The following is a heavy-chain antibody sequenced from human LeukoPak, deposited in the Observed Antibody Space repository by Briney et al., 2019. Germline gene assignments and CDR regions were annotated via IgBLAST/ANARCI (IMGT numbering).Heavy chain of an antibody. D-gene: IGHD2-2*01. Sequence: PSETLSLTCTVSGGSISSYYWSWIRQPAGKGLEWIGRIYTSGSTNYNPSLKSRVTMSVDTSKNQFSLKLSSVIAADTAVYYCARGVYCSSTSRHHAYYMDVWGKGTTVTVSS. V-gene: IGHV4-4*07. CDR1: GGSISSYY. J-gene: IGHJ6*03. CDR3: ARGVYCSSTSRHHAYYMDV. CDR2: IYTSGST.